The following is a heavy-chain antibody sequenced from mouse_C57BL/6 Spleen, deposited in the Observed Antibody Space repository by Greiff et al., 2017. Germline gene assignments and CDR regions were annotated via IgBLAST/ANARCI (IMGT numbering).Heavy chain of an antibody. V-gene: IGHV1-61*01. Sequence: QVQLQQPGAELVRPGSSVKLSCKASGYTFTSYWMDWVKQRPGQGLEWIGNIYPSDSETHYNQKFKDKATLTVDKYSSTAYMQLSSLTSEDSAVYYCASWGYGSSYLAYWGQGTLVTVSA. D-gene: IGHD1-1*01. J-gene: IGHJ3*01. CDR3: ASWGYGSSYLAY. CDR1: GYTFTSYW. CDR2: IYPSDSET.